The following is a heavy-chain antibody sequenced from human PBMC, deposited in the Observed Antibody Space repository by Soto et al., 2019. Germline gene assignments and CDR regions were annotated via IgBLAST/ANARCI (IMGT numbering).Heavy chain of an antibody. V-gene: IGHV4-34*01. CDR2: INHSGST. CDR3: ARGLSSIAARPDAFDI. Sequence: SETLSLTCAVYGGSFSGYYWSWIRQPPGKGLEWIGEINHSGSTNYNPSLKSRFTISVDTSKNQFSLKLSSVTAADTAVYYCARGLSSIAARPDAFDIWGQGTMVTVSS. D-gene: IGHD6-6*01. J-gene: IGHJ3*02. CDR1: GGSFSGYY.